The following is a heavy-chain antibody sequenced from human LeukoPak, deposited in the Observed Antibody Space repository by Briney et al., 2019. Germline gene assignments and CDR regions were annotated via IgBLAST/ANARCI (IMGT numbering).Heavy chain of an antibody. V-gene: IGHV4-34*01. Sequence: SETLSLTCAVYGGSFSGYYWSWIRQPPGKGLEWIGEINHSGSTNYNPSLKSRVTISVDTSKNQFSLKLSSVTAADTAVYYCARGRGRVTIFGVVINPNHMDVWGKGTTVTVSS. D-gene: IGHD3-3*01. CDR2: INHSGST. CDR3: ARGRGRVTIFGVVINPNHMDV. CDR1: GGSFSGYY. J-gene: IGHJ6*03.